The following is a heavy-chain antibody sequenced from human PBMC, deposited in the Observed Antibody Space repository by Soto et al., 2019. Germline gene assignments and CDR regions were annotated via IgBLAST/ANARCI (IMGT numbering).Heavy chain of an antibody. D-gene: IGHD3-22*01. V-gene: IGHV4-30-4*01. J-gene: IGHJ4*02. CDR3: AREYYDSSGYSFDY. CDR1: GGSISRGDYY. Sequence: QVQLQASGPGLVKPSQTLSLTCTVSGGSISRGDYYWSWIRQPPGTGLEWIGYISYIGSTYYNPSLKSRVTISVDTSKNQFSVKLSTVTAADTAVYYCAREYYDSSGYSFDYWVQGTLVTVSS. CDR2: ISYIGST.